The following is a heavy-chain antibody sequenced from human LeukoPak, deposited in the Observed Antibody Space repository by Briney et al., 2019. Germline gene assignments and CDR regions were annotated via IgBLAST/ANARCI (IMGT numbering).Heavy chain of an antibody. CDR1: GYTFTSNY. Sequence: ASVKVSCKAFGYTFTSNYMHWVRHAPGQGPEWMGVICPSGGSTTYAQKFQGRVTLTRDMSTSTDYLELSSLRSEDTAVYYCARDNSVRDEAWGFRPWGQGTLVTVAS. CDR3: ARDNSVRDEAWGFRP. CDR2: ICPSGGST. J-gene: IGHJ5*02. V-gene: IGHV1-46*01. D-gene: IGHD5-24*01.